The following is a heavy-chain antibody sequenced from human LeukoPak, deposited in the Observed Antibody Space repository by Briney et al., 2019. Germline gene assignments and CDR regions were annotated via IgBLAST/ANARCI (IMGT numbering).Heavy chain of an antibody. D-gene: IGHD2-21*01. Sequence: GGSLRLSCAASGFTFDDYGMSWVRQAPGKGLEWVSGINWNGGSTGYADSVKGRFTISRDNAKNSLYLQMNSLRAEDTALYYCAREGAYCGGDCFPYYYYYMDVWGKGTTVTVSS. CDR2: INWNGGST. CDR3: AREGAYCGGDCFPYYYYYMDV. CDR1: GFTFDDYG. J-gene: IGHJ6*03. V-gene: IGHV3-20*04.